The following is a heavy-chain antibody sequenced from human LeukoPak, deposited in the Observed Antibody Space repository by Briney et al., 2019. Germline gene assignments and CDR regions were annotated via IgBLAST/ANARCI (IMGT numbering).Heavy chain of an antibody. CDR1: GFTFSSYG. D-gene: IGHD5-24*01. CDR3: AKQFDSYNYYFDY. V-gene: IGHV3-30*18. Sequence: GGSLRLSCAASGFTFSSYGMHWVRQAPGKGLEGVTVISYDGSFKYYADSVKGRFTISRDNSKNTLYLQMNSLRAEDTAVYYCAKQFDSYNYYFDYWGQGTLVTVSS. J-gene: IGHJ4*02. CDR2: ISYDGSFK.